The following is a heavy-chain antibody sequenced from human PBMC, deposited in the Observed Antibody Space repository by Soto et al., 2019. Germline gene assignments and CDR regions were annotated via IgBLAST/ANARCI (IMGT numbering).Heavy chain of an antibody. CDR3: TTGSISSSWYWHYYYYYMDV. J-gene: IGHJ6*03. D-gene: IGHD6-13*01. CDR2: IKSKTDGGTT. CDR1: GFTFSNAW. V-gene: IGHV3-15*01. Sequence: GGSLRLSCAASGFTFSNAWMSWVRQAPGKGLEWVGRIKSKTDGGTTDEAAPVKGRFTISRDDSKNTLYLQMKSLKTEDTAVYYCTTGSISSSWYWHYYYYYMDVGGKGTTVTVSS.